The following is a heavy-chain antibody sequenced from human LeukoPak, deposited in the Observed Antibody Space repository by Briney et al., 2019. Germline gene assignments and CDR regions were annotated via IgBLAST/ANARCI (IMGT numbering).Heavy chain of an antibody. CDR3: AKGRITIFGVADY. J-gene: IGHJ4*02. D-gene: IGHD3-3*01. V-gene: IGHV3-23*01. CDR2: ISVSGGTT. CDR1: GFTFSSYA. Sequence: PGGSLRLSCAASGFTFSSYAMSWVRQAPGQGLEWVSGISVSGGTTYYADSVKGRFTISRDNSKNTLYLQMNSLRAEDTAVYYCAKGRITIFGVADYWGQGTQVTVSS.